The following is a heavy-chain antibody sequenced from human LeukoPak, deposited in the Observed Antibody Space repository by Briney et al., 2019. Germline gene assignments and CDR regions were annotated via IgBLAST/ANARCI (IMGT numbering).Heavy chain of an antibody. Sequence: PGGSLRLSCAASGFTFSTYVMSWVRQAPGKGLEWVSGISSGGDNTYYADSVKGRFTISRDNSKNTLYLQMNSLRAEDTAVYYCAKGSGYDTDFDYWGQGTLVTVSS. CDR3: AKGSGYDTDFDY. CDR1: GFTFSTYV. J-gene: IGHJ4*02. D-gene: IGHD3-9*01. CDR2: ISSGGDNT. V-gene: IGHV3-23*01.